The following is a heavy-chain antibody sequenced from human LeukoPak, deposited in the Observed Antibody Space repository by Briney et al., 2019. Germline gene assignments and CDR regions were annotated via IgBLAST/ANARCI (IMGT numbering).Heavy chain of an antibody. J-gene: IGHJ4*02. CDR1: GFSFSSYS. V-gene: IGHV3-21*04. D-gene: IGHD3-16*01. CDR2: ISTSSSYI. CDR3: ASGGTSTYFDS. Sequence: GGSLRLSCAASGFSFSSYSMNWVRQAPGEGPEWVSSISTSSSYIYYADSVKGRFTISRDASKNALYLHMNSLRAEDTAVYYCASGGTSTYFDSWGQGTLVTVSS.